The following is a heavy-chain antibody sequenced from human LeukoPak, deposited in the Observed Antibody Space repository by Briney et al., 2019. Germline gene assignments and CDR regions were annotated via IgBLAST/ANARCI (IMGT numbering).Heavy chain of an antibody. J-gene: IGHJ5*02. Sequence: SVKVSCKASGCTFTSYAISWVRQAPGQGLEWMGRIILIFGTANYAQKFQGRVTITTDESTSTAYMELSSLRSEDTAVYYCARDAMVRGVRFSFDPWGQGTLVTVSS. V-gene: IGHV1-69*05. D-gene: IGHD3-10*01. CDR2: IILIFGTA. CDR1: GCTFTSYA. CDR3: ARDAMVRGVRFSFDP.